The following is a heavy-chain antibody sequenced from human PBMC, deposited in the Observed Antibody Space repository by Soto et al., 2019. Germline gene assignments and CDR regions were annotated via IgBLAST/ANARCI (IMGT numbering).Heavy chain of an antibody. CDR2: IIPIFGTA. CDR3: ARGGYCSSTSCYDWFDP. J-gene: IGHJ5*02. V-gene: IGHV1-69*01. CDR1: GGTFSSYA. Sequence: QVQLVQSGAEVKKPGSSVKVSCKASGGTFSSYAISWGRQAPGQGLEWMGGIIPIFGTANYAQKFQGRVTITADESTSTAYMELSSLRSEDTAVYYCARGGYCSSTSCYDWFDPWGQGTLVTVSS. D-gene: IGHD2-2*01.